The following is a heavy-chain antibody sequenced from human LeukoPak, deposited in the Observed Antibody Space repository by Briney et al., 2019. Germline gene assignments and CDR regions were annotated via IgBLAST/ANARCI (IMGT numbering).Heavy chain of an antibody. D-gene: IGHD3-22*01. Sequence: ASVKVSCKASGYTFTSYYMHWVRQAPGQGLEWMGGIIPIFGTANYAQKFQGRVTITADESTSTAYMELSSLRSEDTAVYYCARDGDYYDSSGDGPFDYWGQGTLVTVSS. V-gene: IGHV1-69*13. CDR3: ARDGDYYDSSGDGPFDY. J-gene: IGHJ4*02. CDR1: GYTFTSYY. CDR2: IIPIFGTA.